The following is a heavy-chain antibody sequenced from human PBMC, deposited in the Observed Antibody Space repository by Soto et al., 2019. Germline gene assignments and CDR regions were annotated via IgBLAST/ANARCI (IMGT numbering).Heavy chain of an antibody. CDR3: ARAGGYCSSTSCYTSIAARPNYYYYYGMDV. CDR1: GWSFSGYY. CDR2: INHSGST. V-gene: IGHV4-34*01. J-gene: IGHJ6*02. Sequence: PXETLSLTCAVYGWSFSGYYWSWLRQPPGKGLDWIGEINHSGSTNYNPSLKSRVTISVDTSKNQFSLKLSSVTAADTAVYYCARAGGYCSSTSCYTSIAARPNYYYYYGMDVWGQGTTVTVS. D-gene: IGHD2-2*01.